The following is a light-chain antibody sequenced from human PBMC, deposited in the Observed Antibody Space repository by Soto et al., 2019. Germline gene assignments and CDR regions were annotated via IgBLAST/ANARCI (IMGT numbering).Light chain of an antibody. CDR3: QQRSNWIT. V-gene: IGKV3-11*01. J-gene: IGKJ5*01. CDR2: DTS. CDR1: QSVSRY. Sequence: EIVFTQSPATLSVSPGERATLSCRASQSVSRYLAWYQQQPGQAPRLLIYDTSYRAAGIPARLSGSGSATDFTLTIRSLEPEDFAVYYCQQRSNWITFGQGTRLEIK.